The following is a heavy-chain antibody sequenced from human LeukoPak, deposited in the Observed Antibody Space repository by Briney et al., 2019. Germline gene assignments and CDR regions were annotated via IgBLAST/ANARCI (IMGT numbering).Heavy chain of an antibody. CDR1: GGSISSYY. V-gene: IGHV4-4*08. D-gene: IGHD3-10*01. J-gene: IGHJ6*03. Sequence: PSETLSLTCTVSGGSISSYYWNWIRQPPGKGLEWIGFIYTSGSTNYNPSLKSRVTISVDTSKNQFSLKLSSVTAADTAVYYCARRYYYGSGSPYYYYYMDVWGKGTTVTISS. CDR2: IYTSGST. CDR3: ARRYYYGSGSPYYYYYMDV.